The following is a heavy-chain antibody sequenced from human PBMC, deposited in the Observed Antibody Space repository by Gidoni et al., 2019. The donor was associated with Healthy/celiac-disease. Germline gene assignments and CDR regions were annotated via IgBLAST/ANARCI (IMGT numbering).Heavy chain of an antibody. CDR3: AREGSGSYSRSPWFDP. CDR2: IYYSGST. D-gene: IGHD1-26*01. J-gene: IGHJ5*02. Sequence: QVQLQESGPGLVKPSETLSLTCTVSGGSASSDSYYWSWIRQPPGKGLEWIGYIYYSGSTNYNPSLKSRVTISVDTSKNQFSLKLSSVTAADTAVYYCAREGSGSYSRSPWFDPWGQGTLVTVSS. CDR1: GGSASSDSYY. V-gene: IGHV4-61*01.